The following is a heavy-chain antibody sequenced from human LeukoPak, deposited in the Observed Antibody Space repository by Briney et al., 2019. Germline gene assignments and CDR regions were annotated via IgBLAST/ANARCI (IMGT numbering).Heavy chain of an antibody. CDR3: AREYYDTSGRKYPFDI. CDR2: IDPHSGGT. J-gene: IGHJ3*02. D-gene: IGHD3-22*01. CDR1: GYTFTDYY. Sequence: ASVKVSCKASGYTFTDYYMSWGRQAPGQGLEWMGWIDPHSGGTKYAQKFQGRVTMTRDTSISTAYVELSRLRSDDTAVYYCAREYYDTSGRKYPFDIWGQGTMVTVSS. V-gene: IGHV1-2*02.